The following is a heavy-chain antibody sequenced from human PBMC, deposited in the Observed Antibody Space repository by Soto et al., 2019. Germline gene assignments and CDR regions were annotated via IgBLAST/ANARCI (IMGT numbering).Heavy chain of an antibody. Sequence: SETLSLTSSVSGGSISSYYWRWIRQPPGKGLEWIGYIHYSGSTHYNPSLKSRVTMSVDTSKNQFSLKLSSVTAADTAVYYCARDAPGTSYFDYWGQGTLVTVSS. D-gene: IGHD2-2*01. J-gene: IGHJ4*02. CDR1: GGSISSYY. V-gene: IGHV4-59*01. CDR2: IHYSGST. CDR3: ARDAPGTSYFDY.